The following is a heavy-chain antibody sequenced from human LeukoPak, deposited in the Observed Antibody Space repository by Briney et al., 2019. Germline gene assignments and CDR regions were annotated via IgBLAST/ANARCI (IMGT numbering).Heavy chain of an antibody. J-gene: IGHJ4*02. D-gene: IGHD6-13*01. CDR3: ARDLMGIAYRDAFYY. Sequence: GGSLRLSCAASGFTFSDYYMSWIRQAPGKGLEWVSYISSSGSTIYYADSVKGRFTISRDNAKNSLYLKMNSLRAEDKAVYYCARDLMGIAYRDAFYYWGQGTLVTVSS. CDR2: ISSSGSTI. V-gene: IGHV3-11*01. CDR1: GFTFSDYY.